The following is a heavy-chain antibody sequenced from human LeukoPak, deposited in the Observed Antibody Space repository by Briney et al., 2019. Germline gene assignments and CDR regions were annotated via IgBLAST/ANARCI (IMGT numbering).Heavy chain of an antibody. V-gene: IGHV4-4*07. CDR3: ARGVYQLLWDSSCFDY. CDR2: IYTSGRT. D-gene: IGHD2-2*01. Sequence: TLSLTRTGSGGFISSYYWRWIRQPAGKGLEWIGRIYTSGRTHYNPSLSSRVNMSVHTSKSQFSLKVSSVTAAHTGVYYCARGVYQLLWDSSCFDYWGQGTLVTVSS. J-gene: IGHJ4*02. CDR1: GGFISSYY.